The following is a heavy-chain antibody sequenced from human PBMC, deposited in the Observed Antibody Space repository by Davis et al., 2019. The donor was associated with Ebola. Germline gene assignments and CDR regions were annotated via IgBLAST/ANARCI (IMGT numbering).Heavy chain of an antibody. V-gene: IGHV1-18*04. Sequence: ASVKVSCKTSGYTFGTYGINWVRQAPGQGLEWVGWITTHNGITSHAQKVQGRVTLTTDTSTNTAYMEVGSLRSDDTAVYYCARAQFPTTSDHWGQGTLVTVSS. CDR1: GYTFGTYG. D-gene: IGHD1-1*01. CDR3: ARAQFPTTSDH. CDR2: ITTHNGIT. J-gene: IGHJ4*02.